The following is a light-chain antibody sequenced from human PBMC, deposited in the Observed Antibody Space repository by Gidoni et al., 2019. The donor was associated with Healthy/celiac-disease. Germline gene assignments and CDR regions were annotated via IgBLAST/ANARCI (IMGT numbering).Light chain of an antibody. Sequence: QSALTPPASVSGSPGQSITISCTGTSSDVGSYNLFSWYQQHPGKAPKLMIYEVSKRASGVSNRFSGSKSGNTASLTISGLQAEDEADYYCCSYAGSSTHVVFGGGTKLTVL. J-gene: IGLJ2*01. CDR3: CSYAGSSTHVV. CDR1: SSDVGSYNL. V-gene: IGLV2-23*02. CDR2: EVS.